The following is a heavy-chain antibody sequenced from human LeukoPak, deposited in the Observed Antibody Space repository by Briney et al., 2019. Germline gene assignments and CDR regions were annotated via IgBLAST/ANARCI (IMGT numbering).Heavy chain of an antibody. J-gene: IGHJ4*02. V-gene: IGHV4-34*01. CDR1: GGSFSGYY. Sequence: SETLSLTCAVYGGSFSGYYWSWIRQPPGKGLEWIGEINHSGSTNYNPSLKSRVTISVDTSKNQFSLKLSPVTAADTAVYYCARGRGRSPLWLVSTPLYFDYWGQGTLVTVSS. CDR2: INHSGST. CDR3: ARGRGRSPLWLVSTPLYFDY. D-gene: IGHD5/OR15-5a*01.